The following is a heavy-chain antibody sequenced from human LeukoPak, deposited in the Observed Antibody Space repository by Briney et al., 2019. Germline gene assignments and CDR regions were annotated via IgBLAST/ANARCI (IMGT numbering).Heavy chain of an antibody. CDR3: ARVVTPRYCSSTSCYWKGWFDP. Sequence: SVKVSCKASGYTFTSYAMHWVRQAPGQGLEWMGGIIASFGTANYAQKFQGRVTISADESSGTAYMELSSLRSEDTAVYYCARVVTPRYCSSTSCYWKGWFDPWGQGTLVTVSS. V-gene: IGHV1-69*13. J-gene: IGHJ5*02. CDR2: IIASFGTA. CDR1: GYTFTSYA. D-gene: IGHD2-2*01.